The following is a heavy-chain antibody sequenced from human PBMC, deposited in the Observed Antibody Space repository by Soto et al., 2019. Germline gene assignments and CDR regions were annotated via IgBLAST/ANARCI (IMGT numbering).Heavy chain of an antibody. J-gene: IGHJ6*02. Sequence: SETLSLTCAVYGGSFSGYYWSWIRQPPGKGLEWIGEINHSGSTNYNPSLKSRVTISVDTSKNQFSLKLSSVTAADTAVYYCARVPRAVGRRINGMDVWGQGTTVTVSS. CDR2: INHSGST. CDR1: GGSFSGYY. V-gene: IGHV4-34*01. CDR3: ARVPRAVGRRINGMDV. D-gene: IGHD2-15*01.